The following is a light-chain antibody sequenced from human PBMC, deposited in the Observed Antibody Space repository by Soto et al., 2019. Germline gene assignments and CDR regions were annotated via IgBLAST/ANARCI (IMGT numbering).Light chain of an antibody. V-gene: IGLV2-8*01. CDR3: SSYAGRNNYV. CDR1: SSDVGGYNY. J-gene: IGLJ1*01. CDR2: EVS. Sequence: QSALTQPPSASGSPGQSVTISCTGTSSDVGGYNYVSWYQQHPGKAPKLMIYEVSKRPSGVPDRFSGSKSGNTASLTVSGLQAEDEADYYCSSYAGRNNYVFGTGTQLTVL.